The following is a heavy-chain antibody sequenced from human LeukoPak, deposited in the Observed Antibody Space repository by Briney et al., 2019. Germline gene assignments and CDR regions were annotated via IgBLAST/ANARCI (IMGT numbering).Heavy chain of an antibody. J-gene: IGHJ3*02. CDR1: GFTFSIYS. D-gene: IGHD3-3*01. CDR2: ISSSGSTI. Sequence: PGGSLRLSCAASGFTFSIYSMNWVRQAPGKGLEWLSYISSSGSTINYADSVKGRFTISRDNAKNSLYLQMNSLRAEDTAVYYCARVGVVIPKGDAFDIWGQGTMVTVSS. CDR3: ARVGVVIPKGDAFDI. V-gene: IGHV3-48*01.